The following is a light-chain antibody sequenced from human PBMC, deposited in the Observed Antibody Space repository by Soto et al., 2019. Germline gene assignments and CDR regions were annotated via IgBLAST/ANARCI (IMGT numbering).Light chain of an antibody. V-gene: IGKV2-40*01. J-gene: IGKJ4*01. CDR1: QSLLDTADGNTY. CDR3: IQRREFPLT. CDR2: TLS. Sequence: DIVMTQTPLSLPVTPGDPASISCRSSQSLLDTADGNTYVDWYLQKPGQSPQLLIYTLSYRASGVPARFSGTGYDTDFTLKLSTVEAEDVGVYYCIQRREFPLTFGGGTKVEIK.